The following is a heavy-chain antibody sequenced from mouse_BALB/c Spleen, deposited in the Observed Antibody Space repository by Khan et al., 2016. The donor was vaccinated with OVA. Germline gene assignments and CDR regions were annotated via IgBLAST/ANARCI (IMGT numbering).Heavy chain of an antibody. CDR1: GYTFSSYV. V-gene: IGHV1S136*01. Sequence: VQLQQSGPELVKPGASVKMSCKASGYTFSSYVMHWVKQKPGQGLEWIGYIYPYNDGAEYNEKFKGKAILTSDKSSSPAYMELSSLTAEDSAVYYCARVGYYGKGFAYWGQGTLFTVSA. CDR3: ARVGYYGKGFAY. J-gene: IGHJ3*01. D-gene: IGHD2-1*01. CDR2: IYPYNDGA.